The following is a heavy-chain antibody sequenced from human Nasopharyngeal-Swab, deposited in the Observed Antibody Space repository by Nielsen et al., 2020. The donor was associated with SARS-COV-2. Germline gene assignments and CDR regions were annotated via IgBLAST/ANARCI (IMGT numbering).Heavy chain of an antibody. CDR3: ARAAKGYCSSTSCYSIPEYYYYYMDV. D-gene: IGHD2-2*01. J-gene: IGHJ6*03. V-gene: IGHV1-2*04. Sequence: WARQAPGQGSAWMGWINPNSGGTNYAQKFQGWVTMTRDTSISTAYMELSRLRSDDTAVYYCARAAKGYCSSTSCYSIPEYYYYYMDVWGKGTTVTVSS. CDR2: INPNSGGT.